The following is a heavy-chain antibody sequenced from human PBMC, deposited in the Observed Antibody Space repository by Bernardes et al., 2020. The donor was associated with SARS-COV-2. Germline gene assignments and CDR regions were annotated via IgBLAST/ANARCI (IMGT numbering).Heavy chain of an antibody. D-gene: IGHD4-17*01. Sequence: GGSLRLSCAASGFTFSNSDMNWVRQAPGKGLEWVSGVSWNGSRTHYADSVKGRFIISRDNSRNFLYQQMNSLKRADGGTADYAAPMKGRFTISRDDSKSTLYLQIDSLKVEDTAVYYCTIDPQRNYYFDYWGQGTLVTVSS. V-gene: IGHV3-35*01. CDR2: VSWNGSRT. CDR1: GFTFSNSD. J-gene: IGHJ4*02. CDR3: AAPMKGRFTISRDDSKSTLYLQIDSLKVEDTAVYYCTIDPQRNYYFDY.